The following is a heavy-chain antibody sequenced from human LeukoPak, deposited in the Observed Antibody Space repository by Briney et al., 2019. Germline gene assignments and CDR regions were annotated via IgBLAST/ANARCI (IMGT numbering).Heavy chain of an antibody. V-gene: IGHV4-61*08. J-gene: IGHJ4*02. CDR2: IYYSGST. CDR1: GGSISSGGYY. Sequence: SETLSLTCTVSGGSISSGGYYWSWIRQHPGKGLEWIGYIYYSGSTNYNPSLKSRVTISVDTSKNQFSLKLSSVTAADTAVYYCARQKPYYYGSGSYLDYWGQGTLVTVSS. D-gene: IGHD3-10*01. CDR3: ARQKPYYYGSGSYLDY.